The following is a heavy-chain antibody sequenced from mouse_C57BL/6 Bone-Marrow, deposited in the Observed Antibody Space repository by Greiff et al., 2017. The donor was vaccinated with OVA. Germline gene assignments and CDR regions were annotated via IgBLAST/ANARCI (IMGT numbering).Heavy chain of an antibody. D-gene: IGHD1-1*01. CDR2: IDPSDSYT. CDR3: ARSKYYGSGDY. Sequence: VQLQQSGAELVMPGASVKLSCKASGYTFTSYWMHWVKQRPGQGLEWIGEIDPSDSYTNYNQKFKGKSTLTVDKSSSTAYMQLSSLTSEDSAVYYCARSKYYGSGDYWGQGTTLTVSS. J-gene: IGHJ2*01. CDR1: GYTFTSYW. V-gene: IGHV1-69*01.